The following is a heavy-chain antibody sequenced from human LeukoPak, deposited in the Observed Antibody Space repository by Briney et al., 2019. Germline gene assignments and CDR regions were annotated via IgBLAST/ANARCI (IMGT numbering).Heavy chain of an antibody. CDR2: ISGSGGAGT. CDR1: GFTFSSYA. V-gene: IGHV3-23*01. Sequence: GESLRLSCAGSGFTFSSYAMSWVRQAPGKGLEWVSTISGSGGAGTYYADSVKGRFTVSRDNSRNTLYLPMNSLRAEDTAVYYCVKDRGGSPFYGMDVWGQGTTVIVSS. J-gene: IGHJ6*02. CDR3: VKDRGGSPFYGMDV. D-gene: IGHD1-26*01.